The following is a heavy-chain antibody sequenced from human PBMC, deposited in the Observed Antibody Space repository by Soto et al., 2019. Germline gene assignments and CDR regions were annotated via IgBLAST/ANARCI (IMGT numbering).Heavy chain of an antibody. Sequence: SETLSLTCTVSGGSISSYYWSWIRQPPGKGLEWVGYIYYSGSTNYNPSLKSRVTISVDTSKNQFSLKLSSVTAADTAVYYCARHNDYSDYLDHWGQGTLVTVSS. D-gene: IGHD4-17*01. J-gene: IGHJ4*02. CDR1: GGSISSYY. V-gene: IGHV4-59*08. CDR3: ARHNDYSDYLDH. CDR2: IYYSGST.